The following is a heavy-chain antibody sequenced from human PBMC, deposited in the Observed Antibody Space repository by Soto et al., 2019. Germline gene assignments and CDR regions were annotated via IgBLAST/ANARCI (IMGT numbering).Heavy chain of an antibody. V-gene: IGHV3-48*03. CDR1: GFTFSSYE. J-gene: IGHJ6*02. D-gene: IGHD5-18*01. CDR3: ARSGYSYGAGYYGMDV. Sequence: GSLRLSCAASGFTFSSYEMNWVRQAPGKGLEWVSYISSSGSTIYYADSVKGRFTISRDNAKNSLYLQMNSLRAEDTAVYYCARSGYSYGAGYYGMDVWGQGTTVTVSS. CDR2: ISSSGSTI.